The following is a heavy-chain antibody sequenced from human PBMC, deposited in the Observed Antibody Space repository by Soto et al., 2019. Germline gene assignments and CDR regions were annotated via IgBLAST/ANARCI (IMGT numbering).Heavy chain of an antibody. V-gene: IGHV3-53*04. CDR2: IYSGGTY. CDR1: GFSVSATKY. J-gene: IGHJ3*02. CDR3: ARANDLNAFDM. Sequence: EVQLVESGGGLVQPGGSLRLSCVASGFSVSATKYMNWLRQAPDKGLEWVSVIYSGGTYYYADSVKGPFTISRHDSKNTLYLQMDSLRPENTAVYFCARANDLNAFDMWGQGTMVTVSS.